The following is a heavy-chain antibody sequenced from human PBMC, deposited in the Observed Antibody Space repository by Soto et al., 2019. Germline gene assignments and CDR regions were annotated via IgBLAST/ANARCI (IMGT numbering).Heavy chain of an antibody. D-gene: IGHD3-16*01. V-gene: IGHV3-23*01. CDR3: AKDGNWLDVYYDV. Sequence: PGGSLRLSCVGSGIEFSNCAMSWVRQAPGKGLEWVSIVSASGRSRYHADSVKGRFTISRDNSKNTLYLHMTNLRAEDTSVYYCAKDGNWLDVYYDVWGQGTPVTVSS. CDR1: GIEFSNCA. CDR2: VSASGRSR. J-gene: IGHJ1*01.